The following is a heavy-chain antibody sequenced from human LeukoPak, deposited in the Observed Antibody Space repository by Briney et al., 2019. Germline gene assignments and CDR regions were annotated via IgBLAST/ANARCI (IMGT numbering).Heavy chain of an antibody. CDR1: GYTLTELS. CDR2: FDPEDGET. J-gene: IGHJ3*02. V-gene: IGHV1-24*01. CDR3: ATGPLPAHIVVVTAQDAFDI. Sequence: ASVKVSCKVSGYTLTELSMHWVRQAPGEGLEWMGGFDPEDGETIYAQKFQGRVTMTEDTSTDTAYMELSSLRSEDTAVYYCATGPLPAHIVVVTAQDAFDIWGQGTMVTVSS. D-gene: IGHD2-21*02.